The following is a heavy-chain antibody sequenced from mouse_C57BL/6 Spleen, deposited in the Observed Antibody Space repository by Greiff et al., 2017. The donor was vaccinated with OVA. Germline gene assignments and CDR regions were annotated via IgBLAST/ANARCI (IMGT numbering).Heavy chain of an antibody. Sequence: QVQLQQPGAELVRPGSSVKLSCKASGYTFTSYWMHWVKQRPIQGLEWIGNIDPSDSETNYNQKFKDKATLTVDKSSSTAYMQLSSLTSEDSAVYYCARGKRAFAYWGQGTLVTVSA. V-gene: IGHV1-52*01. CDR2: IDPSDSET. J-gene: IGHJ3*01. CDR1: GYTFTSYW. D-gene: IGHD3-3*01. CDR3: ARGKRAFAY.